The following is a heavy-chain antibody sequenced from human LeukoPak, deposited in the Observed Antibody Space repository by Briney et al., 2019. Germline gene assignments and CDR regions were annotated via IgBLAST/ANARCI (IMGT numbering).Heavy chain of an antibody. J-gene: IGHJ4*02. CDR1: GFTFSTYA. CDR2: ISGNEGTT. Sequence: PGGSLRLSCAASGFTFSTYAMSWVRHAPGKGLECVSTISGNEGTTYYADSVKGRFTISRDNSKNTLYLQMNSLRVEDTAVYYCAKPPPDSSSWLFDYWGQGTLVTVSS. D-gene: IGHD6-13*01. CDR3: AKPPPDSSSWLFDY. V-gene: IGHV3-23*01.